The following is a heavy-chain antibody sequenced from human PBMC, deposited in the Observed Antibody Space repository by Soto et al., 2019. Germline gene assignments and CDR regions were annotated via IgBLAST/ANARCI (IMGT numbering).Heavy chain of an antibody. CDR1: VGSISSYY. V-gene: IGHV4-59*08. CDR2: IYYSGST. J-gene: IGHJ3*02. CDR3: ARPIAVAGTAAFDI. Sequence: PSETPSLTCTVSVGSISSYYWSWIRQPPGKGLEWIGYIYYSGSTNYNPSLKSRVTISVDTSKNQFSLKLSSVTAADTAVYYCARPIAVAGTAAFDIWGQGTMFTVS. D-gene: IGHD6-19*01.